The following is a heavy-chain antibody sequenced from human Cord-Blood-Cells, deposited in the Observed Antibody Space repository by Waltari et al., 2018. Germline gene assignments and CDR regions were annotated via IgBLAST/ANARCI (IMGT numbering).Heavy chain of an antibody. V-gene: IGHV4-31*03. Sequence: QVQLQESGPGLVKPSQTLSLTCTVSGGSISSGGYYWSWIRQHPGKGLEWIWYIYYSGSTYYNPSLKSRVTISVDTSKNQFSLKLSSVTAADTAVYYCAREGRFLEWLLFDYWGQGTLVTVSS. CDR2: IYYSGST. CDR1: GGSISSGGYY. CDR3: AREGRFLEWLLFDY. J-gene: IGHJ4*02. D-gene: IGHD3-3*01.